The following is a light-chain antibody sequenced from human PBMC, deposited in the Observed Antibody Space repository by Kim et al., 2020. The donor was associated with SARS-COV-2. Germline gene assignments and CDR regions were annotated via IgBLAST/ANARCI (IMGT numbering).Light chain of an antibody. CDR2: RNT. CDR3: AAWDNSVRAWV. J-gene: IGLJ3*02. CDR1: RNNVGNDG. V-gene: IGLV10-54*01. Sequence: QTTTLTCTGHRNNVGNDGAAWLQQHQGHPPKLLAYRNTNRPAGVSERLSASRSGNIASLTITGLQPEDESDYYCAAWDNSVRAWVFGGGTQLTVL.